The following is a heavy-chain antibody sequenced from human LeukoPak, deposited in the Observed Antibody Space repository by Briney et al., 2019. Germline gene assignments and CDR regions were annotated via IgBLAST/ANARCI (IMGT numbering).Heavy chain of an antibody. CDR3: AKQNHMVRGVSDY. V-gene: IGHV3-30*02. Sequence: PGGSLRLSCAASGFTFSNYGMHWVRQAPGKGLEWVAFVRYDETTKFYADSVKGRFTISRDNSKTTLYLQMNSLRAEDTAVYYCAKQNHMVRGVSDYWGQGTLVTVSS. J-gene: IGHJ4*02. CDR1: GFTFSNYG. CDR2: VRYDETTK. D-gene: IGHD3-10*01.